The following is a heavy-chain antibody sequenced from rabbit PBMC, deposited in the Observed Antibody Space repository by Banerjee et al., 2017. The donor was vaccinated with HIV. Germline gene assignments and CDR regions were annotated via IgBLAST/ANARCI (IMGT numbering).Heavy chain of an antibody. CDR1: GFDFISNA. J-gene: IGHJ4*01. Sequence: QSLQESGGGLFQPGGSLTLTCTASGFDFISNAMCWVRQAPGKGLEWIGCIYTDSGCAYYASWAKGRFTISKTSSTTVTLQMTSLTAADTATYFCTREGDLWGPGTLVTVS. V-gene: IGHV1S40*01. CDR2: IYTDSGCA. CDR3: TREGDL.